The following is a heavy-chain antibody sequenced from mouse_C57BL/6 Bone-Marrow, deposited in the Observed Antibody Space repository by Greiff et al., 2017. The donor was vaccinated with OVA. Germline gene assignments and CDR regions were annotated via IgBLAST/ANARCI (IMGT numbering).Heavy chain of an antibody. J-gene: IGHJ1*03. CDR1: GFTFSNYW. D-gene: IGHD2-3*01. CDR3: TYDGYYGWYFDV. V-gene: IGHV6-3*01. Sequence: EVKVEESGGGLVQPGGSMKLSCVASGFTFSNYWMNWVRQSPEKGLEWVAQIRLKSDNYATHYAESVKGRFTISRDDSKSSVYLQMNNLRAEDTGIYYCTYDGYYGWYFDVWGTGTTVTVSS. CDR2: IRLKSDNYAT.